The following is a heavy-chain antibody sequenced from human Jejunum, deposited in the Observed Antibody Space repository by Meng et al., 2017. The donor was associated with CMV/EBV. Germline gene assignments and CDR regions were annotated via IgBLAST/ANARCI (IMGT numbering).Heavy chain of an antibody. V-gene: IGHV3-23*01. CDR2: ISYSGDGT. CDR1: GFTLSTYG. Sequence: EVQLLESXGGLVQXGGSLRXSXTASGFTLSTYGMSWVRQAPGKGLEWVSAISYSGDGTYYADSVKGRFTISRDNSKNTLYLQMNNLRAEDTAVYYCAKELRTGYSPFDYWGQGTLVSVSS. CDR3: AKELRTGYSPFDY. D-gene: IGHD3/OR15-3a*01. J-gene: IGHJ4*02.